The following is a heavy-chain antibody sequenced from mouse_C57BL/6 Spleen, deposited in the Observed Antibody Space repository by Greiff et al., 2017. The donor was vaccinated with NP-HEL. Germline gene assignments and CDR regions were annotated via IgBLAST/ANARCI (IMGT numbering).Heavy chain of an antibody. CDR1: GFSLTSYG. J-gene: IGHJ2*01. V-gene: IGHV2-2*01. D-gene: IGHD4-1*01. CDR3: ARNWDGTFDY. Sequence: QVQLKQSGPGLVQPSQCLSITCTVSGFSLTSYGVHWVRQSPGKGLEWLGVIWSGGSTDYNAAFISRLSISKDNSKSQVFFKMNSLQADDTAIYYCARNWDGTFDYWGQGTTLTVSS. CDR2: IWSGGST.